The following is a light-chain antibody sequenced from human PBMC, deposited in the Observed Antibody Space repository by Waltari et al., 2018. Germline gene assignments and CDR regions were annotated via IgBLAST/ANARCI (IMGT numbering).Light chain of an antibody. Sequence: QSALTQPASVSGSPGQSITLSCTGTSSHVGGYTYVSWYQHHPGKAPNLMIYEVSNRPSGVSNRFSGSKSGNTASLTISGLQAEDEADYYCTSYTSSSTLVFGGGTKLTVL. V-gene: IGLV2-14*01. J-gene: IGLJ2*01. CDR2: EVS. CDR3: TSYTSSSTLV. CDR1: SSHVGGYTY.